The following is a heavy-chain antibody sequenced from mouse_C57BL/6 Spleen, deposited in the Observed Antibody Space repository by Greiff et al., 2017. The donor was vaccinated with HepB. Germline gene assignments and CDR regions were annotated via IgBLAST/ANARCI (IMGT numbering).Heavy chain of an antibody. CDR3: ASPEATRNYYAMDY. D-gene: IGHD1-1*01. CDR2: IYPRSGNT. V-gene: IGHV1-81*01. CDR1: GYTFTSYG. Sequence: VQLQESGAELARPGASVKLSCKASGYTFTSYGISGVKQRTGQGLEWIGEIYPRSGNTYYNEKFKGKATLTADKSSSTAYMELRSLTYEDSAVYFCASPEATRNYYAMDYWGQGTSVTVSS. J-gene: IGHJ4*01.